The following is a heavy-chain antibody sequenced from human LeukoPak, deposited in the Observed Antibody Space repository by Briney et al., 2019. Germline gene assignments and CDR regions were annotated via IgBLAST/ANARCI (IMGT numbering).Heavy chain of an antibody. V-gene: IGHV3-7*03. Sequence: GGSLRLSCAASGFTFSDYWIHWVRQAPGRGPEWVANVNRDGSETYYLDSVKGRFTISKDNAKNSLYLQMNSLRAEDTALYHCARNNGMDVWGQGTTVIVSS. CDR3: ARNNGMDV. CDR2: VNRDGSET. J-gene: IGHJ6*02. CDR1: GFTFSDYW.